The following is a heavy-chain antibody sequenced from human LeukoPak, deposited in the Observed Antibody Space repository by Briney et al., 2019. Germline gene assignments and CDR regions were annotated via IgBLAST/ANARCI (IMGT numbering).Heavy chain of an antibody. V-gene: IGHV3-23*01. Sequence: PGGSLRLSCAASGFTFSSYAMSWVRQAPGKGLEWVSAISGSGGSTYYADSVKGRFTISRDNSKNTLYLQMNSLRAEDTAVYYRAKDEDCSSTSCYRFDYWGQGTLVTVSS. CDR1: GFTFSSYA. CDR2: ISGSGGST. D-gene: IGHD2-2*01. CDR3: AKDEDCSSTSCYRFDY. J-gene: IGHJ4*02.